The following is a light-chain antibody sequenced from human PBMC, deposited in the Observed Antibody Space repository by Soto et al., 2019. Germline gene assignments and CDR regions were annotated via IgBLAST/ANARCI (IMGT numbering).Light chain of an antibody. CDR2: KAS. Sequence: DIQMTQSPSTLSASVGDRVIITCRASQDVSQWLAWYQQKPGKAPKLLIYKASQLESGVPSRFSGRGSGTEFTLTIRDLQPDDFATYFCPQYDSDSYTFGQRTKLDIK. CDR1: QDVSQW. V-gene: IGKV1-5*03. J-gene: IGKJ2*01. CDR3: PQYDSDSYT.